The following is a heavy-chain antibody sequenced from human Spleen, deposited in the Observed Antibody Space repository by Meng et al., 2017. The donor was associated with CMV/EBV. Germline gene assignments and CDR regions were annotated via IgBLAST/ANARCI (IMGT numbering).Heavy chain of an antibody. CDR1: GGSISSSSYY. CDR2: IYYSGST. CDR3: ARAKGWSTAAPPDY. D-gene: IGHD6-6*01. J-gene: IGHJ4*02. V-gene: IGHV4-39*07. Sequence: QRQLQEVGPGLVKPSETPSLTCTVSGGSISSSSYYWGWIRQPPGKGLEWIGSIYYSGSTYYNPSLKSRVTISVDTSKNQFSLKLSSVTAADTAVYYCARAKGWSTAAPPDYWGQGTLVTVSS.